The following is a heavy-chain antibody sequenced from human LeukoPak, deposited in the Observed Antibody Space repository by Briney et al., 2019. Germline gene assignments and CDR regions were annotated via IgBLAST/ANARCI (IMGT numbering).Heavy chain of an antibody. V-gene: IGHV3-21*01. CDR1: GFIFSNAW. D-gene: IGHD3-9*01. CDR2: ISSSGTYV. Sequence: PGGSLRLSCAASGFIFSNAWMSWVRQAPGKGLEWVSSISSSGTYVYYADSVKGRFTISRDNAKNSLSLQMNSLRADDAAVYYCARASSKQLAGYLPDGFDIWGQGTMVTVSS. J-gene: IGHJ3*02. CDR3: ARASSKQLAGYLPDGFDI.